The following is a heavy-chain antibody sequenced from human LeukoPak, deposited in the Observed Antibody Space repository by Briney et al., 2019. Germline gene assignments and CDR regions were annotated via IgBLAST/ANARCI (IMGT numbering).Heavy chain of an antibody. CDR2: ISSSSSYI. V-gene: IGHV3-21*01. J-gene: IGHJ4*02. Sequence: GGSLRLSCAASGFTFSSYSMNWVRQAPGKGLEWVSSISSSSSYIYYADSVKGRFTISRDNAKNSLYLQMNSLRAEDTAVYYCARDRVSRWFGELWYWGQGTLVTVSS. D-gene: IGHD3-10*01. CDR3: ARDRVSRWFGELWY. CDR1: GFTFSSYS.